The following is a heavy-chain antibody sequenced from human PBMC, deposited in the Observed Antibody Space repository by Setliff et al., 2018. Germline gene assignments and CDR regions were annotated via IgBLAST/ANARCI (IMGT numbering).Heavy chain of an antibody. CDR2: ISSSGANI. D-gene: IGHD3-10*01. J-gene: IGHJ4*02. V-gene: IGHV3-48*03. CDR1: GFTFSSYE. CDR3: ARLSTSGSYYSLIDY. Sequence: QTGGSLRLSCAASGFTFSSYEMNWVRLAPGKGLEWVSYISSSGANIYYADSVKGRFTISRDNAKNSLYLQMNSLGAEDTAVYYCARLSTSGSYYSLIDYWGQGTQVTVSS.